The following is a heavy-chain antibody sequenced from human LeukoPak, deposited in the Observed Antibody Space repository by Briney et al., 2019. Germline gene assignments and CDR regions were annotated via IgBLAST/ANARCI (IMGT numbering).Heavy chain of an antibody. CDR2: MNPNSGNT. CDR1: GYTFTSYD. D-gene: IGHD3-10*01. Sequence: ASVTVSCKAAGYTFTSYDINWVRQAAGQGLEWMGWMNPNSGNTVYAQKFQGRVTMTRNTSISTAYMELSSLRSEDTAVYYCARRTRGGFDYWGQGTLVTVSS. CDR3: ARRTRGGFDY. V-gene: IGHV1-8*01. J-gene: IGHJ4*02.